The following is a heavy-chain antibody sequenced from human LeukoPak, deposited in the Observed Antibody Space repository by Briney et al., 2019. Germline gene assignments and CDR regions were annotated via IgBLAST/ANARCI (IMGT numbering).Heavy chain of an antibody. CDR2: IYPGESDP. CDR1: GYNFTNYW. V-gene: IGHV5-51*01. CDR3: ARLGRYDVLTGPDY. Sequence: GESLKISCQGSGYNFTNYWIGWVRQPPGKGLEWMGIIYPGESDPRYSPSFQGQVTISADKSINTAYLRWGSPKAADTAMYYCARLGRYDVLTGPDYWGQGTLVTVSS. D-gene: IGHD3-9*01. J-gene: IGHJ4*02.